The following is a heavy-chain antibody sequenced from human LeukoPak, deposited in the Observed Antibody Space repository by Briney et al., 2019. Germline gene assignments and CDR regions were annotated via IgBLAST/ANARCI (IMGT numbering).Heavy chain of an antibody. Sequence: SLRLSCAASGFTFSSYGMHWVRQAPGKGLEWVAVIWYDGSNKYYADSVKGRFTISRDNSKNTLYLQMNSLRAEDTAVYYCARQGRSSRYNGHFDYWGQGTLVTVSS. V-gene: IGHV3-33*01. CDR3: ARQGRSSRYNGHFDY. CDR2: IWYDGSNK. CDR1: GFTFSSYG. J-gene: IGHJ4*02. D-gene: IGHD1-1*01.